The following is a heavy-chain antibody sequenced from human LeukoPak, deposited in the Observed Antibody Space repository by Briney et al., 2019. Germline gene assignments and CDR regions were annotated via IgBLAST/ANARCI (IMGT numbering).Heavy chain of an antibody. CDR3: VRGYSYGYPYYHYYMDV. J-gene: IGHJ6*03. Sequence: SETLSLTCTVSGGSISSSSYYWGWIRQPPGKGLEWIGSIYYSGSTYYNPSLKSRVTISVDTSKNQFSLKLSSVTAADTAVYYCVRGYSYGYPYYHYYMDVWGKGTTVTVSS. V-gene: IGHV4-39*07. CDR2: IYYSGST. D-gene: IGHD5-18*01. CDR1: GGSISSSSYY.